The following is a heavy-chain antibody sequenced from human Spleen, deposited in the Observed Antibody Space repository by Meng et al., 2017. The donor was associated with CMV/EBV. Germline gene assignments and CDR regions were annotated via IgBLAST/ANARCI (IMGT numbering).Heavy chain of an antibody. CDR3: ARDVGYCSNTSCYGKNWFDP. V-gene: IGHV3-48*03. CDR2: ISSSGSTI. Sequence: GGSLRLSCAASGFTFSSYEMNWVRQAPGKGLEWVSYISSSGSTIYYADSVKGRFTISRDNAKNSLYLQMNSLRAEDTAVYYCARDVGYCSNTSCYGKNWFDPWGQGTLVTVSS. J-gene: IGHJ5*02. D-gene: IGHD2-2*01. CDR1: GFTFSSYE.